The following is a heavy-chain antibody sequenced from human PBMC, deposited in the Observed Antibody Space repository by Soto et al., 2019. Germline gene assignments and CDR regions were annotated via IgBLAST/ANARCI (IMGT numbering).Heavy chain of an antibody. Sequence: GASVKVSCKASGGTFSSYAISWVRQAPGQGLEWMGGIIPIFGTANYAQKFQGRVTITADESTSTAYMELSSLRSEDTAVYYCAREHCSGGSCYSGGYYYYYGMDVWGQGTTVTVSS. D-gene: IGHD2-15*01. CDR1: GGTFSSYA. CDR2: IIPIFGTA. V-gene: IGHV1-69*13. J-gene: IGHJ6*02. CDR3: AREHCSGGSCYSGGYYYYYGMDV.